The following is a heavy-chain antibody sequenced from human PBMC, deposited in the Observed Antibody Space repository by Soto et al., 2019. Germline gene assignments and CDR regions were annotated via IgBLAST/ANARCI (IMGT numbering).Heavy chain of an antibody. D-gene: IGHD3-16*01. J-gene: IGHJ4*02. CDR3: ARGRPTAQAGGIDY. V-gene: IGHV4-34*01. CDR1: GGSSSGYY. Sequence: PSETLSLTCAVYGGSSSGYYWSWIRQPPGKGLEWIGSIYYSGSTYYNPSLKSRVTISVDTSKNQFSLKLSSVTAADTAVYYCARGRPTAQAGGIDYWGQGTLVTVSS. CDR2: IYYSGST.